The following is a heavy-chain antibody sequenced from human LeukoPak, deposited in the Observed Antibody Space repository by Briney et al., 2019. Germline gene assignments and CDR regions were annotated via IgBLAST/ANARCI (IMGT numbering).Heavy chain of an antibody. CDR1: GYTFTSYV. CDR3: ASQTLSAGSHYLYYFGVDV. Sequence: ASVKVSCKASGYTFTSYVIHWVRQAPGERLEWMGWINAATGNTKYSQKTQDRVTITRDTSASTTYMELRSLRSEDTAVYLCASQTLSAGSHYLYYFGVDVWGQGTTVTVSS. J-gene: IGHJ6*02. V-gene: IGHV1-3*01. CDR2: INAATGNT. D-gene: IGHD1-14*01.